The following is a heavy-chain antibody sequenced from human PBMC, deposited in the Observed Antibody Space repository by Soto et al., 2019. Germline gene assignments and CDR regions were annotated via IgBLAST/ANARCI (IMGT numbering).Heavy chain of an antibody. CDR2: VSSTSGYI. CDR1: GFTFSNYK. V-gene: IGHV3-21*04. Sequence: NPGGSLRLSCAVFGFTFSNYKMSWVRQAPGKGLEWVSSVSSTSGYIYYGDSVKGRFTISRDNAKNSLYLQMNSLRVDDTALYFCAKGDSDYYFDSLGQGTLVTVSS. J-gene: IGHJ4*02. D-gene: IGHD4-4*01. CDR3: AKGDSDYYFDS.